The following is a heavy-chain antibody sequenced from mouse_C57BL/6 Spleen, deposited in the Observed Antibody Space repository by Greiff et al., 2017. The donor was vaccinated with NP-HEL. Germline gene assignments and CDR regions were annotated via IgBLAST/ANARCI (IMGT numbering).Heavy chain of an antibody. Sequence: QVQLQQSGPELVKPGASVKISCKASGYAFSSSWMNWVKQRPGKGLEWIGRIYPGDGDTNYNGKFKGKATLTADKSSSTAYMQLSSLTSEDSAVYFCARRLYYSNLGYYAMDYWGQGTSVTVSS. CDR3: ARRLYYSNLGYYAMDY. CDR1: GYAFSSSW. CDR2: IYPGDGDT. D-gene: IGHD2-5*01. V-gene: IGHV1-82*01. J-gene: IGHJ4*01.